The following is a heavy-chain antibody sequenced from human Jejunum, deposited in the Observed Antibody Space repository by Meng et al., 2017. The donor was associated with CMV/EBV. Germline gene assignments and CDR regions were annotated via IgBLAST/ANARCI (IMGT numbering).Heavy chain of an antibody. CDR2: IYHSGTS. D-gene: IGHD6-13*01. CDR3: ARARSSSWYYDY. V-gene: IGHV4-38-2*02. Sequence: VSVYSIPNGNYWGWIRQAPGRGLEWIGNIYHSGTSYYNPSLKSRVTMSVDTSKNQFSVQLDSVTAADTAVYYCARARSSSWYYDYWGRGRLVTVSS. J-gene: IGHJ4*02. CDR1: VYSIPNGNY.